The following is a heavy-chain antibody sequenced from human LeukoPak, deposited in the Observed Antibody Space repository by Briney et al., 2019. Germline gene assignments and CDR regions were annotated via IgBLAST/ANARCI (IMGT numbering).Heavy chain of an antibody. V-gene: IGHV3-23*01. J-gene: IGHJ6*02. CDR1: GFTFSSYA. Sequence: GGSLRLSCAASGFTFSSYAMSWVRQAPGKGLEWVSAISGSGGSTYYADSVKGRLTISRDNSKNTLYLQMNSLRAEDTAVYYCAKVNYYGSGPMDVWGQGTTVTVSS. D-gene: IGHD3-10*01. CDR2: ISGSGGST. CDR3: AKVNYYGSGPMDV.